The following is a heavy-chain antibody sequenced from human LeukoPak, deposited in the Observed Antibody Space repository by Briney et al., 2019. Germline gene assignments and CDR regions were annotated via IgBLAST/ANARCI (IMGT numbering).Heavy chain of an antibody. J-gene: IGHJ4*02. D-gene: IGHD2-21*01. Sequence: GRSLRLSCRHSGFGFTVFWMHWVRQVPGQGLVWVSRMRSYVTTTDYADSVKARFTISRDKAKSTLYLQRSSLRVEDSAVYSCPREWRHMAFDLWGQGPVVTVSS. V-gene: IGHV3-74*01. CDR2: MRSYVTTT. CDR3: PREWRHMAFDL. CDR1: GFGFTVFW.